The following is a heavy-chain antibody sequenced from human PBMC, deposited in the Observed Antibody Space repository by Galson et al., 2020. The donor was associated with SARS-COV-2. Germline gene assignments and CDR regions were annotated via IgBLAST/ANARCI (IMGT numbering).Heavy chain of an antibody. CDR1: GGSISSGSYY. J-gene: IGHJ4*02. CDR3: ANTYYDILTGWGSDY. CDR2: IYTSGST. Sequence: SETLSLTCTVSGGSISSGSYYWSWIRPPAGKGLEWIGRIYTSGSTNYNPSHNSRVTISVDTSKNQFSLKLSSVTAADTAVYYCANTYYDILTGWGSDYWGQGTLVTVSS. D-gene: IGHD3-9*01. V-gene: IGHV4-61*02.